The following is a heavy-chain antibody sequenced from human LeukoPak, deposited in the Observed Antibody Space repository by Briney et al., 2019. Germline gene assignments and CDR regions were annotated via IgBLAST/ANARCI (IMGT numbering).Heavy chain of an antibody. V-gene: IGHV3-53*01. CDR2: IYSGGST. D-gene: IGHD4-17*01. Sequence: PGGSLRLSCAASAFTVSSNYMNWVRQAPGKGLEWVSVIYSGGSTYYADSVKGRFTISRDNSKNTLYLQMNSLRAEDTAVYYSAREAVTRNYFDYWGQGTLVTVSS. CDR1: AFTVSSNY. CDR3: AREAVTRNYFDY. J-gene: IGHJ4*02.